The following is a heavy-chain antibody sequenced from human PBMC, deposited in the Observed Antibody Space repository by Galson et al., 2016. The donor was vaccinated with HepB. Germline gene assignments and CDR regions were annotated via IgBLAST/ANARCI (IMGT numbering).Heavy chain of an antibody. Sequence: SVKVSCKASGYTFTSYAMDWVRQAPGQGLEWMGWINTNTGNPTYAQGFTGRFAFSLDTSVSTAYLQIRSLKAEDTAVYYCARDTVDIVVIPAAIPQCMDVWGQGTTVTVAS. D-gene: IGHD2-2*01. J-gene: IGHJ6*02. V-gene: IGHV7-4-1*02. CDR2: INTNTGNP. CDR3: ARDTVDIVVIPAAIPQCMDV. CDR1: GYTFTSYA.